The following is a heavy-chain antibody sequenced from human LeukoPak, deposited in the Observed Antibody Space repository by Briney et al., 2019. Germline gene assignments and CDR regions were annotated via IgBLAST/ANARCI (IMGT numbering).Heavy chain of an antibody. Sequence: ASVKVSCKASGYTFTGYYMHWVRQAPGQGLEWMGRINPNSGGTNYAQKFQGRVTMTRDTSISTAYMELSRLRSDDTAVYYCARVDLQWQVPRDLAFQHWGQGTLVTVSS. J-gene: IGHJ1*01. CDR2: INPNSGGT. CDR3: ARVDLQWQVPRDLAFQH. D-gene: IGHD6-19*01. CDR1: GYTFTGYY. V-gene: IGHV1-2*06.